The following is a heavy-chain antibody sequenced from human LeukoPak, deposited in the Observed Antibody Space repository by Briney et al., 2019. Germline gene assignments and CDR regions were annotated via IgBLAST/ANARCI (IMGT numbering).Heavy chain of an antibody. J-gene: IGHJ4*02. D-gene: IGHD2-2*01. V-gene: IGHV1-2*02. CDR3: ARVGYCSSTSCSGDY. CDR1: GYTFTGHY. CDR2: INPNSGGT. Sequence: ASVKVSCKASGYTFTGHYMHWVRQAPGQGLEWMGWINPNSGGTNYAQKFQGRVTMTRDTSISTAYMELSRLRSDDTAVYYCARVGYCSSTSCSGDYWGQGTLVTVSS.